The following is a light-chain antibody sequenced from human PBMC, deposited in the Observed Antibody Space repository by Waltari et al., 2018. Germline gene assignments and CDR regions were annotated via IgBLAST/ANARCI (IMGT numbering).Light chain of an antibody. CDR1: RSEVGSFKL. CDR2: EGS. V-gene: IGLV2-23*01. CDR3: CSYAGSSTVV. J-gene: IGLJ2*01. Sequence: QSALTQPASVPGSPGQSSTISCPVTRSEVGSFKLVSWYQQHPGKAPKHMIYEGSKRPSGVSNRFSGSKSGNTASLTISGLQAEDEADYYCCSYAGSSTVVFGGGTKLTVL.